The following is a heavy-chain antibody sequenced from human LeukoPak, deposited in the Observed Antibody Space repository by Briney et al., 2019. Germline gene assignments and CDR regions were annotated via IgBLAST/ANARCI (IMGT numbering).Heavy chain of an antibody. CDR3: ARDSNHYYDSSGYYYYYYMDV. CDR2: ISSSSSSYI. D-gene: IGHD3-22*01. J-gene: IGHJ6*03. Sequence: GGSLRLSCAASGFTFSSYSMNWVRQTPGKGLEWVSSISSSSSSYIYYADSLKGRFTISRDNAKNSLYLQMNSLRAEDTAVYYCARDSNHYYDSSGYYYYYYMDVWGKGTTVTVSS. V-gene: IGHV3-21*01. CDR1: GFTFSSYS.